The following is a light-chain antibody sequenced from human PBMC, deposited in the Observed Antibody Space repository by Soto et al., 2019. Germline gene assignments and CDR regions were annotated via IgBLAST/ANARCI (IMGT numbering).Light chain of an antibody. CDR3: QHRHNWRFT. V-gene: IGKV3-11*01. CDR1: QTVSSF. Sequence: EIVLTQSPATLSLSPGERATLSCRASQTVSSFLAWYQQKPGQAPRLLIYDASNRATGIPARFSGSGSGTDFTLTISSLEPEDFAVYYCQHRHNWRFTFGSGTKVDIK. CDR2: DAS. J-gene: IGKJ3*01.